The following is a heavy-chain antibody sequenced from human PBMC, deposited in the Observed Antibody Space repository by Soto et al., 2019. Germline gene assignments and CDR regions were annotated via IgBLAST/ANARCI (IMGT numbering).Heavy chain of an antibody. D-gene: IGHD4-17*01. V-gene: IGHV3-33*01. CDR1: GFTFSSYG. J-gene: IGHJ6*02. Sequence: LRLSCAASGFTFSSYGMHWVRQAPGKGLEWVAVIWYDGSNKYYADSVKGRFTISRDNSKNTLYLQMNSLRAEDTAVYYCARAGYGGNLNYYYYGTDVWGQGTTVTVS. CDR3: ARAGYGGNLNYYYYGTDV. CDR2: IWYDGSNK.